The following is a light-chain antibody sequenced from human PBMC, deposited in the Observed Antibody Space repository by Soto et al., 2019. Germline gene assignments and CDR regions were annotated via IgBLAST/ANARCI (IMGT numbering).Light chain of an antibody. CDR1: QGISRY. J-gene: IGKJ1*01. CDR2: FAS. Sequence: IQLTQSPSSLSASVGDSVTITCRASQGISRYLSWYQQKPGRAPKLVVYFASTLPSGVPSRFSASGSGAEFILTINPLQAEDFATYYCLHTFSFPRTFGQGTKVDIK. V-gene: IGKV1-9*01. CDR3: LHTFSFPRT.